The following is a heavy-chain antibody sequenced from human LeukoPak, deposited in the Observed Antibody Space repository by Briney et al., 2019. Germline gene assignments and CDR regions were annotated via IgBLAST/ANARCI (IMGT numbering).Heavy chain of an antibody. Sequence: SETLSLTCTVSGGSISSYYWTWIRQAPGKGLEWIGYIYYSGSTNYNPSLKSRVTISVDTSKNQFSLKLNSVTAADTAVYYCARELYDYVWGSYRYLDYWGQGTLVTVSS. CDR1: GGSISSYY. V-gene: IGHV4-59*01. D-gene: IGHD3-16*02. CDR2: IYYSGST. CDR3: ARELYDYVWGSYRYLDY. J-gene: IGHJ4*02.